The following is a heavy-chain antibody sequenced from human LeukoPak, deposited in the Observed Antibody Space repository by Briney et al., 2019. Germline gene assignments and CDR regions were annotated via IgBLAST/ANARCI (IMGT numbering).Heavy chain of an antibody. V-gene: IGHV4-4*07. CDR2: IYTSGST. Sequence: SETLSLTCTVSGGSISSYYWSWIRQPAGKGLEWIGRIYTSGSTNYNPSLKSRVTMSVDTSKNQFSLKLSSVTAADTAVYYCAREREDFWSGFNFDYWGQGTLVTVSS. J-gene: IGHJ4*02. CDR1: GGSISSYY. CDR3: AREREDFWSGFNFDY. D-gene: IGHD3-3*01.